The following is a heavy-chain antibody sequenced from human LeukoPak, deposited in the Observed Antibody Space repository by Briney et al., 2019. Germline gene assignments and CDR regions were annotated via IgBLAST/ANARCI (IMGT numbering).Heavy chain of an antibody. CDR1: GVTFRTYG. V-gene: IGHV3-30*02. CDR3: AKSSSSGWYYDY. Sequence: GGSLRLSCAASGVTFRTYGMQWVRQAPGKGLEWVAFIRYDGNNEYYADSVKGRFTISRDNSKNTLYLQMNSLRAEDTAAYYCAKSSSSGWYYDYWGQGTLVTVSS. D-gene: IGHD6-19*01. CDR2: IRYDGNNE. J-gene: IGHJ4*02.